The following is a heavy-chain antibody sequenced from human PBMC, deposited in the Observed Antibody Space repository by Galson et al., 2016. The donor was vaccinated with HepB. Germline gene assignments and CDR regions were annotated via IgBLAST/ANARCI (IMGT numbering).Heavy chain of an antibody. CDR1: GFTFGNYG. CDR2: ISSSSGYI. Sequence: SLRLSCAASGFTFGNYGFEWVRQAPGKGLEWVSSISSSSGYIYYADSVTGRFTISRYNAKNSVFLHMNSLRAEDTALYYCARFIISSGSLDFWGLGTLVTVSS. V-gene: IGHV3-21*01. J-gene: IGHJ4*02. D-gene: IGHD6-19*01. CDR3: ARFIISSGSLDF.